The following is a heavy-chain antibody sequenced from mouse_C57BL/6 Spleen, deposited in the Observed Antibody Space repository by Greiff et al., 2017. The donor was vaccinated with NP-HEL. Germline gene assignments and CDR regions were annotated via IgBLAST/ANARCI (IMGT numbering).Heavy chain of an antibody. Sequence: DVKLVESGGDLVKPGGSLKLSCAASGFTFSSYGMSWVRQTPDKRLEWVATISSGGSYTYYPDSVQGRFTISRDNAKNTLYLQMSSLKSEDTAMYYCARHPSSYWYFDVWGTGTTVTVSS. J-gene: IGHJ1*03. V-gene: IGHV5-6*02. CDR1: GFTFSSYG. CDR3: ARHPSSYWYFDV. CDR2: ISSGGSYT. D-gene: IGHD1-1*01.